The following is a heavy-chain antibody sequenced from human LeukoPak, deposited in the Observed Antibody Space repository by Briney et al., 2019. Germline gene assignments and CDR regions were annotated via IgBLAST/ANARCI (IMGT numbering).Heavy chain of an antibody. Sequence: SETLPLTCTVSGGSISSSSYYWGWIRQPPGKGLEWIGSIYYSGSTYYNPSLKSRITISVYTSKNQFSLKLSSVTAADTAVYYCARGPPYYDFWSGYWGLDYYYYYMDVWGKGTTVTVSS. V-gene: IGHV4-39*07. CDR2: IYYSGST. D-gene: IGHD3-3*01. CDR3: ARGPPYYDFWSGYWGLDYYYYYMDV. J-gene: IGHJ6*03. CDR1: GGSISSSSYY.